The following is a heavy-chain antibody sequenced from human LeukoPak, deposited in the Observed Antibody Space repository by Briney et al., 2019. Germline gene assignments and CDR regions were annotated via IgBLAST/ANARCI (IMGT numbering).Heavy chain of an antibody. CDR3: AKDGIVHTAMFNSFDP. Sequence: PGGSLRLSCAASGFTSSSYAMSWVRQAPGKGREWVSAISRSGASTYYADSVKGRFTISRDNSKNTLYLQMNSLRAEDTAVYYCAKDGIVHTAMFNSFDPWPQDPLVPVPS. CDR2: ISRSGAST. V-gene: IGHV3-23*01. CDR1: GFTSSSYA. J-gene: IGHJ5*02. D-gene: IGHD5-18*01.